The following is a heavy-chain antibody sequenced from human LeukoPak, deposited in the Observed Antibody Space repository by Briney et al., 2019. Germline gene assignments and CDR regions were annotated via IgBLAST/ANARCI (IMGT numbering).Heavy chain of an antibody. D-gene: IGHD3-16*01. Sequence: GGSLRLSCGASGFIFNQYCMGWVRQAPGMGPEWVSYISTSGGSTYYSASAKGRFTITRDNARNSLFLQLRRLTAEDTAVYYCARDPRGDFVWGHRFDYWGQGVLVTVSS. J-gene: IGHJ4*02. V-gene: IGHV3-11*01. CDR2: ISTSGGST. CDR1: GFIFNQYC. CDR3: ARDPRGDFVWGHRFDY.